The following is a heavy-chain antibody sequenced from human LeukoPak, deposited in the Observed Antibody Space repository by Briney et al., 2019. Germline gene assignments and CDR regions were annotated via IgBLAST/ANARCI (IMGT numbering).Heavy chain of an antibody. D-gene: IGHD4-17*01. CDR1: GYTFTSYY. CDR3: ARDFNGDYYFDY. Sequence: ASVKVSCKASGYTFTSYYMHWVRQAPGQGLEWMGIINPSGGSTSYAQKFQGRFTMTRDTSTSTVYMELSSLRSEDTAVYYCARDFNGDYYFDYWGQGTLVTVSS. CDR2: INPSGGST. V-gene: IGHV1-46*01. J-gene: IGHJ4*02.